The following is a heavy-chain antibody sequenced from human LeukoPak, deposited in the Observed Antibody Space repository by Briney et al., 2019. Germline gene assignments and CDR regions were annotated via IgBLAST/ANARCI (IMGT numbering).Heavy chain of an antibody. J-gene: IGHJ5*02. V-gene: IGHV1-24*01. CDR3: ATVRRDFWSGYAWFDP. Sequence: GGSVKDTCQVSGYTHTELSMHWVRQAPCRGLAWMGGFDPEDGETIYAQKFQGRVTMTEDTSTDTAYMELSSLRSEDTAVYYCATVRRDFWSGYAWFDPWGQGTLVTVSS. CDR2: FDPEDGET. D-gene: IGHD3-3*01. CDR1: GYTHTELS.